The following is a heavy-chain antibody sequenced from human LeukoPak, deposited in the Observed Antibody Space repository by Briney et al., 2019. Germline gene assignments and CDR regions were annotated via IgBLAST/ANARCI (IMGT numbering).Heavy chain of an antibody. Sequence: SETLSLTCAVYGESFSGYYWSWIRQPPGKGLEWIGEINHSGSTNYNPSLKSRVTMSVDTSKNQFSLKLNSVTAADTAVYYCVGEKNYWGTPYWGQGTLVTVSS. V-gene: IGHV4-34*01. J-gene: IGHJ4*02. D-gene: IGHD1-7*01. CDR2: INHSGST. CDR3: VGEKNYWGTPY. CDR1: GESFSGYY.